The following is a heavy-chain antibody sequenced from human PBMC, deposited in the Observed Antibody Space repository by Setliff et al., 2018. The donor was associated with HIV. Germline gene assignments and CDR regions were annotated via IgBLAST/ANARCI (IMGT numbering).Heavy chain of an antibody. D-gene: IGHD7-27*01. CDR1: GRSFSGYY. J-gene: IGHJ3*01. Sequence: SETLSLTCAVYGRSFSGYYWNWIRQSPGKGLGWIGEINHSGGTNYNPSLKSRVTMSIDTSKNQFSLNVSSVTAADTAVYYCARGWGHDGFDFWGQGTMVTVSS. CDR3: ARGWGHDGFDF. V-gene: IGHV4-34*01. CDR2: INHSGGT.